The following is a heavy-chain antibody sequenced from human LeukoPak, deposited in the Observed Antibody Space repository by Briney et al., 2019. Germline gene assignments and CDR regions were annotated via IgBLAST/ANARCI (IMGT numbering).Heavy chain of an antibody. CDR2: IYHSGST. CDR1: GGSISSGYY. D-gene: IGHD3-10*01. J-gene: IGHJ4*02. CDR3: AADYYGSGPFDY. V-gene: IGHV4-38-2*02. Sequence: PSETLSLTCTVSGGSISSGYYWGWIRQPPGKGLEWIGSIYHSGSTYYNPSLKSRVTISVDTSKNQFSLKLSSVTAADTAVYYCAADYYGSGPFDYWGQGTLVTVSS.